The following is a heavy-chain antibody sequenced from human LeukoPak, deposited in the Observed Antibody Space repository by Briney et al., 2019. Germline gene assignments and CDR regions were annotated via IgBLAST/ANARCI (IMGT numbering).Heavy chain of an antibody. CDR1: GFTFDDYG. CDR2: INWNGGST. CDR3: ARAISTSASRAFDY. D-gene: IGHD2-2*01. V-gene: IGHV3-20*04. J-gene: IGHJ4*02. Sequence: GGSLRLSCAASGFTFDDYGMSWVRQAPGKGLEWASGINWNGGSTGYADSVKGRFTISRDNAKNSLYLQMNSLRAEDTALYYCARAISTSASRAFDYWGQGTLVTVSS.